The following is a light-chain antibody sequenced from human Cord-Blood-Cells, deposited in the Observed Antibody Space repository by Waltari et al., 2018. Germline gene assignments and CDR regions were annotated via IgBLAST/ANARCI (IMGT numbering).Light chain of an antibody. J-gene: IGKJ5*01. CDR1: QSLLHSNGYNY. CDR2: LGS. V-gene: IGKV2-28*01. Sequence: DSVMTQSPLSLPVTPGDTASISCRSSQSLLHSNGYNYLDWYLQKPGQSTQLLIYLGSNRASGVPDRFSGSGSGTDFTLKISRVEAEDVGVYYCMQALQTPITFGQGTRLEIK. CDR3: MQALQTPIT.